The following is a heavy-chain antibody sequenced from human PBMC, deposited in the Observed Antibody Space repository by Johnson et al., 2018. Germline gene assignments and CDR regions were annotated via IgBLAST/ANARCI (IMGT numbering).Heavy chain of an antibody. V-gene: IGHV5-51*03. Sequence: EVQLVETGAEVKKPGESLKISCKGSGYSFTRYWIGWARQMPGKGLEWMGSMYPGNSDTRYSPSFQGQVTISADKSISTAYLQWSRLKASDTAMYYCARRYCDITSCWAFDIWGQGTMVTVSS. D-gene: IGHD2-2*01. J-gene: IGHJ3*02. CDR2: MYPGNSDT. CDR1: GYSFTRYW. CDR3: ARRYCDITSCWAFDI.